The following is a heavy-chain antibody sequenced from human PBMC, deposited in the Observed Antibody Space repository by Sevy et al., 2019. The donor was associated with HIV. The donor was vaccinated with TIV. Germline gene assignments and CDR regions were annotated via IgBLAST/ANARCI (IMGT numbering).Heavy chain of an antibody. J-gene: IGHJ4*02. CDR1: DYSISSGDY. D-gene: IGHD2-21*01. CDR2: IYHSGST. Sequence: SETLSLTCTVSDYSISSGDYWGWIRQPPGKGLEWIGSIYHSGSTYYNPSLRSRVTISVDTSKNQFSLMLNSVTAADTAIYYCAKMAFNSGNLDYWGQGTLVTVSS. V-gene: IGHV4-38-2*02. CDR3: AKMAFNSGNLDY.